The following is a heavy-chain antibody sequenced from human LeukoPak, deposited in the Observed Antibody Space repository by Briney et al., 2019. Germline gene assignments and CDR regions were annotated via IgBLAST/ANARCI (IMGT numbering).Heavy chain of an antibody. CDR2: IRNRARSYTT. J-gene: IGHJ3*02. Sequence: GGSLRLSCAASGFTLSDHYMDWVRQAPGKGLQWVARIRNRARSYTTQYAPSVRDRFTISRDDTENSLFLQMNSLNTEDTSVYFCGIDGNYYDSRGCSSDAFDIWGQGTMVTVAS. CDR1: GFTLSDHY. CDR3: GIDGNYYDSRGCSSDAFDI. D-gene: IGHD3-22*01. V-gene: IGHV3-72*01.